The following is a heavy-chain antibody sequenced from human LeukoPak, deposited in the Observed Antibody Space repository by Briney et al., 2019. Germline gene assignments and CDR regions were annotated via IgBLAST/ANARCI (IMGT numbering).Heavy chain of an antibody. CDR2: IKQDGSEK. Sequence: GGSLRLSCAASRFTFSNYWMSWVRQAPGKGLEWVANIKQDGSEKYYVDSVKGRFTISRDNAKNSLYLQMNSLRADDTAVYYCTKDSSSSFFDYWGQGTLVTVSS. D-gene: IGHD6-6*01. V-gene: IGHV3-7*01. J-gene: IGHJ4*02. CDR1: RFTFSNYW. CDR3: TKDSSSSFFDY.